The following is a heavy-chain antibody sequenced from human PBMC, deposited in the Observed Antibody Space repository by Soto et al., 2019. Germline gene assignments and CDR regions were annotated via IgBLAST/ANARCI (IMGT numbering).Heavy chain of an antibody. CDR1: GFTFSSYG. CDR2: ISYDGSNK. V-gene: IGHV3-30*18. D-gene: IGHD3-22*01. J-gene: IGHJ4*02. CDR3: AKDLYYYDSSGTLDY. Sequence: SLRLSCAASGFTFSSYGMHWVRQAPGKGLEWVAVISYDGSNKYYADSVKGRFTISRDNSKNTQYLQMNSLRAEDTAVYYCAKDLYYYDSSGTLDYWGQGTLVTVSS.